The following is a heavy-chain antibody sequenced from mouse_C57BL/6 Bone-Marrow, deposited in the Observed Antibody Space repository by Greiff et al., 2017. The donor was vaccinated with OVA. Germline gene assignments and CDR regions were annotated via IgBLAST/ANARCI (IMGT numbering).Heavy chain of an antibody. Sequence: VQLQQPGAELVRPGTSVKLSCKASGYTFTSYWMHWVKQRPGQGLEWIGVIDPSDSYTNYNQKFKGKATLTVDTSSSTAYMQLSSLTSEDSAVYYCAREGPAYWGQGTTLTVSS. CDR1: GYTFTSYW. V-gene: IGHV1-59*01. J-gene: IGHJ2*01. D-gene: IGHD3-3*01. CDR3: AREGPAY. CDR2: IDPSDSYT.